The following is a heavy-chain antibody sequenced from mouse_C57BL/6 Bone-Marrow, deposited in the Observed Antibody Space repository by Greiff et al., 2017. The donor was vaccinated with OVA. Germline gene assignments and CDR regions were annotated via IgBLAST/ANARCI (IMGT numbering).Heavy chain of an antibody. CDR2: ISNLAYSI. D-gene: IGHD2-3*01. Sequence: DVKLVESGGGLVQPGGSLKLSCAASGFTFSDYGMAWVRQAPRKGPEWVAFISNLAYSIYYADTVTGRFTLSRENAKNTLYLEMSSLRSEDTAMYYCARRGYYVDAMDYWGQGTSVTVSS. V-gene: IGHV5-15*04. CDR1: GFTFSDYG. J-gene: IGHJ4*01. CDR3: ARRGYYVDAMDY.